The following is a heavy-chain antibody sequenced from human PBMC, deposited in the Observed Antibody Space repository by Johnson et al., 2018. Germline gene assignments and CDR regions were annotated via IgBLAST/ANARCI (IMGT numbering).Heavy chain of an antibody. CDR2: ISYDGSNK. D-gene: IGHD3-22*01. CDR3: TTFYDKSGNYQGTYYSYYYRDG. J-gene: IGHJ6*03. CDR1: GFTFSSYG. V-gene: IGHV3-30*03. Sequence: QVQLVQSGGGVVQPGRSLRLSCAASGFTFSSYGMHWVRQAPGKGLEWVAVISYDGSNKYYADSVKGRFTISRDNSKNTLYLQMNSLKTQHTAVYYCTTFYDKSGNYQGTYYSYYYRDGWGKGTTVTGSS.